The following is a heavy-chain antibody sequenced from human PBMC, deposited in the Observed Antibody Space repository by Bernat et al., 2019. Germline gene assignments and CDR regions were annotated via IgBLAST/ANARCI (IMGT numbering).Heavy chain of an antibody. CDR3: ARDRILTGYNRYYYYMDV. CDR2: ISAYNGNT. V-gene: IGHV1-18*04. D-gene: IGHD3-9*01. Sequence: TFTSYGISWVRQAPGQGLEWMGWISAYNGNTNYAQKLQGRVTMTTDTSTSTDYMELRSLRSDDTAVYYCARDRILTGYNRYYYYMDVWG. J-gene: IGHJ6*03. CDR1: TFTSYG.